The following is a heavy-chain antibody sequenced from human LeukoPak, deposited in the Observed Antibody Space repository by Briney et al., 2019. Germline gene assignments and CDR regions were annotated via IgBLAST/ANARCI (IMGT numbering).Heavy chain of an antibody. CDR3: AKRYYSDSSGYLGSLNY. CDR2: ISGSGGTT. Sequence: QSGGSLRLSCAASGFTFSNHAMSWVRQAPGKGLEWVSAISGSGGTTYYADSVRGRFTISRDNSKNTVYLQMNSLRAEDTAVYYCAKRYYSDSSGYLGSLNYWGQGTLVTVSS. V-gene: IGHV3-23*01. J-gene: IGHJ4*02. D-gene: IGHD3-22*01. CDR1: GFTFSNHA.